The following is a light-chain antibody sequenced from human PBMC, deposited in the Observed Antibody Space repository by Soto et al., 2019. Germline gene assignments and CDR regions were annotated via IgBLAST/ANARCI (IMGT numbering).Light chain of an antibody. Sequence: QSVLTQPPSVSGSPGQSVTISCTGTSSDVGSYNRVSWYQQPPGTAPKVMIYEVSNRPSGVPDRFSGSKSGNTASLTISGLQPEDEADYYCYSFTSSNTYVLGTGTKVTVL. J-gene: IGLJ1*01. CDR3: YSFTSSNTYV. V-gene: IGLV2-18*02. CDR1: SSDVGSYNR. CDR2: EVS.